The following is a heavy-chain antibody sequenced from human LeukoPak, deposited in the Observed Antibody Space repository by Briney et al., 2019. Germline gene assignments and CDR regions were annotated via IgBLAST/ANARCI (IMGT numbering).Heavy chain of an antibody. D-gene: IGHD1-26*01. CDR3: ARIADGSHDSYYFDY. CDR2: IYHSGST. Sequence: SETLSLTCTVSGYSISSGYYWGWIGQPPGKGLEWIGSIYHSGSTYYNPSLKSRVAISVDTSKNQFSLKLSSVTAADTALYYWARIADGSHDSYYFDYWGQGTLVTVSS. J-gene: IGHJ4*02. V-gene: IGHV4-38-2*02. CDR1: GYSISSGYY.